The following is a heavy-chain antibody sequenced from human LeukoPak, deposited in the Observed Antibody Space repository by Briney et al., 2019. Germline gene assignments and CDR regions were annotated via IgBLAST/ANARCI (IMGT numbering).Heavy chain of an antibody. CDR3: ASNWGFDY. D-gene: IGHD7-27*01. Sequence: PGGSLRLSCAASGFTFSSYWMQWVRQAPGKGLVWVSRINTDGCSTDFADSVKGRFTISRDNAKNTLYLQMNSLRDEDTAVYYCASNWGFDYWGQGTLVTVSS. J-gene: IGHJ4*02. V-gene: IGHV3-74*01. CDR1: GFTFSSYW. CDR2: INTDGCST.